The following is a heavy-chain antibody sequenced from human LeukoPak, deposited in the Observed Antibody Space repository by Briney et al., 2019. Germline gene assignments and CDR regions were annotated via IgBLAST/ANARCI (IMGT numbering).Heavy chain of an antibody. Sequence: ASVKVSCKASGYTFTSYGISWVRQAPGQGLERMGWISAYNGNTNYAQKLQGRVTMTTDTSTSTAYMELRSLRSDDTAVYYCARDRGVYSGSKFDYWGQGTLVTVSS. D-gene: IGHD5-12*01. CDR2: ISAYNGNT. J-gene: IGHJ4*02. V-gene: IGHV1-18*01. CDR1: GYTFTSYG. CDR3: ARDRGVYSGSKFDY.